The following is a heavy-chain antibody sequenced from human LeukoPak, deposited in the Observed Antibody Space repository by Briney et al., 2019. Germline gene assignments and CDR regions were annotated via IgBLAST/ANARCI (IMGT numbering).Heavy chain of an antibody. CDR3: ASRSSIWSGYQDTLYYFDS. J-gene: IGHJ4*02. Sequence: KTSETLSLTCTVSGGSISSYYWSCIRQPPGKRLEWIGHIYYSGSTNYNPSLKSRVTISVDTSKNQFSLKLSSVTAADTAVYYCASRSSIWSGYQDTLYYFDSWGQGTLVTVSS. D-gene: IGHD3-3*01. CDR1: GGSISSYY. V-gene: IGHV4-59*01. CDR2: IYYSGST.